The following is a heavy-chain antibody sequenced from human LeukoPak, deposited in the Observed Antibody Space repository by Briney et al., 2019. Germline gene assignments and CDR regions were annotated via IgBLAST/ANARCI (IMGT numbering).Heavy chain of an antibody. V-gene: IGHV4-4*07. Sequence: TSETLSLTCTVSGGSVNSYYWSWIRQPAGKGLECIGRIYTSRTTNYNPSLKSRVPMSVDTSKNQFSLKLSSLTAADTAVYYCVRDGRGYCSSSSVCYSWFDPWGQGTLVAVSS. CDR2: IYTSRTT. CDR1: GGSVNSYY. CDR3: VRDGRGYCSSSSVCYSWFDP. J-gene: IGHJ5*02. D-gene: IGHD2-2*01.